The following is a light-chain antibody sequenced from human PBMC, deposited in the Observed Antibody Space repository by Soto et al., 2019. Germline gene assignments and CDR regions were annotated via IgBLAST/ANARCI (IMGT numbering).Light chain of an antibody. J-gene: IGKJ1*01. V-gene: IGKV1-5*03. CDR2: KAS. Sequence: DIQMTQSPSTLSGSVGDRVTITCRASQTISSWLAWYQQKPGKAPKLLTYKASSLESGVPSRFSGSGSGTEFTLTISSLQPDDFATYYRQQYNSYRTFGQGTKVDIK. CDR1: QTISSW. CDR3: QQYNSYRT.